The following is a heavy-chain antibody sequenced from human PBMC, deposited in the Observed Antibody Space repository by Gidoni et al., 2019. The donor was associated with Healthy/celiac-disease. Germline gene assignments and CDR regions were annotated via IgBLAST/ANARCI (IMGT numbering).Heavy chain of an antibody. CDR2: IKSKTDGGTT. Sequence: EVQLVESGGGLVKPGGSLRLSCPASGFPFSNAWMSWVRQAPGKGLEWVGRIKSKTDGGTTDYAAPVKGRFTIPRDDSKNTLYLQMNSLKTEDTAVYYCTTWDYGDYANDAFDIWGQGTMVTVSS. D-gene: IGHD4-17*01. V-gene: IGHV3-15*01. J-gene: IGHJ3*02. CDR3: TTWDYGDYANDAFDI. CDR1: GFPFSNAW.